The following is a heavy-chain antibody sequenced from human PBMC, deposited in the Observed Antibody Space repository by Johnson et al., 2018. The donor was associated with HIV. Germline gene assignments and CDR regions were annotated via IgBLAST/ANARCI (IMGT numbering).Heavy chain of an antibody. CDR3: ARDVRSGWHQGRDAFDV. D-gene: IGHD6-19*01. V-gene: IGHV3-30*04. CDR1: GFTLSSYA. J-gene: IGHJ3*01. CDR2: ISYDGSHK. Sequence: QVQLVESGGGLVQPGGSLRLSCAASGFTLSSYAMHWVRQAPAKGLEWVAVISYDGSHKYYADSVKGRFTVSRDNSRSTLYLQMNSLRAEDTAIYYCARDVRSGWHQGRDAFDVWGQGTMVTVSS.